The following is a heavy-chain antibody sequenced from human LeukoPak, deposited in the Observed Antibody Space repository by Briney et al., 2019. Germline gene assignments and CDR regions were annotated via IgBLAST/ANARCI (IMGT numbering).Heavy chain of an antibody. CDR3: ARVKGVVTAILDY. CDR1: GGSLSSYY. CDR2: IYTSGST. D-gene: IGHD2-21*02. J-gene: IGHJ4*02. V-gene: IGHV4-4*07. Sequence: SETLSLTCTVSGGSLSSYYWNWIRQPAGKGLEWIGRIYTSGSTNYNPSLKSRVTFSVDTSKNQFSLKLISVTAADTAVYYCARVKGVVTAILDYWGQGTLVTVSS.